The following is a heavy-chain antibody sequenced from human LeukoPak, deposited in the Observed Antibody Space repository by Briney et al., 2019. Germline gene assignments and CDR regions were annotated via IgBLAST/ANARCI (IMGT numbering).Heavy chain of an antibody. CDR3: ARGNGDYDAFDY. V-gene: IGHV4-59*01. CDR2: IYYSGST. J-gene: IGHJ4*02. D-gene: IGHD4-17*01. CDR1: GGSISSYY. Sequence: SETLSLTCTVSGGSISSYYWSWIRQPPGKGLEWIGYIYYSGSTNYNPSLKSRVTISVDTSKNQFSLKLSSVTAEDTAVYYCARGNGDYDAFDYWGQGTLLTVSS.